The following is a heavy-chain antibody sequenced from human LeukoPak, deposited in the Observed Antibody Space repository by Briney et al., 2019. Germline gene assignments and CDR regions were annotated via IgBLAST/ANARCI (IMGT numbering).Heavy chain of an antibody. V-gene: IGHV1-69*06. Sequence: GASVKVSCKASGGTFSSYAISWVRQAPGQGLEWMGGIIPIFGTANYAQKFQGRVTITADKSTSTAYMELSSLRSEDTAVYYCARVGQYSWGYYYYYMDVWGKGTTVTVSS. D-gene: IGHD5-18*01. J-gene: IGHJ6*03. CDR3: ARVGQYSWGYYYYYMDV. CDR1: GGTFSSYA. CDR2: IIPIFGTA.